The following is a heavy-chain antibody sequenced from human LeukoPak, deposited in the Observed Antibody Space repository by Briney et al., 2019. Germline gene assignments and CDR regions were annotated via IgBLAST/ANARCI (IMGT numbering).Heavy chain of an antibody. V-gene: IGHV4-59*01. CDR1: DDSITMYY. Sequence: SETLCLTCSVSDDSITMYYWTWIRQPPGKGLEWIGYVDHTGSTNFNPSLNGRVSISRDTTNNLFSLRLRSVTAADTAVYFCARGRVSSSTWYSTYYYYFYMDVWGKGTTVTVSS. CDR2: VDHTGST. CDR3: ARGRVSSSTWYSTYYYYFYMDV. J-gene: IGHJ6*03. D-gene: IGHD1-1*01.